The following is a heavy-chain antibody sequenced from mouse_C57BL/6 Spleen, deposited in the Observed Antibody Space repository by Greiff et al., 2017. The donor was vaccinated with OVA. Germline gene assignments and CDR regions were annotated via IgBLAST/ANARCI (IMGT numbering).Heavy chain of an antibody. CDR2: IHPNSGST. J-gene: IGHJ4*01. CDR1: GYTFTSYW. CDR3: ANNSPYAMDY. V-gene: IGHV1-64*01. Sequence: VQRVESGAELVKPGASVKLSCKASGYTFTSYWMHWVKQRPGQGLEWIGMIHPNSGSTNYNEKFKSKATLTVDKSSSTAYMQLSSLTSEDSAVYYCANNSPYAMDYWGQGTSVTVSS. D-gene: IGHD1-3*01.